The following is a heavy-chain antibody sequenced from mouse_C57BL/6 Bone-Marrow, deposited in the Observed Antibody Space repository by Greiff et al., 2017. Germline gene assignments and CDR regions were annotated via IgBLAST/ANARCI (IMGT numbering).Heavy chain of an antibody. Sequence: QVQLQQPGAELVKPGASVKLSCKASGYTFTSYWMQWVKQRPGQGLEWIGEIDPSDSYTNYNQKFKGKATLTVDQSSSTAYMQLSSLTSEDSAVYYFARLDSHFAMDYWGQGTSVTVSS. CDR2: IDPSDSYT. CDR1: GYTFTSYW. V-gene: IGHV1-50*01. J-gene: IGHJ4*01. D-gene: IGHD2-12*01. CDR3: ARLDSHFAMDY.